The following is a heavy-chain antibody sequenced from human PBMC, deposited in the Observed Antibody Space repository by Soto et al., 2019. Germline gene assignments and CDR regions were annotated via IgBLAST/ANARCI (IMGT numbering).Heavy chain of an antibody. J-gene: IGHJ4*02. CDR2: IWYDGSNK. Sequence: GGSLRLSCAASGFTFSSYGMHWVRQAPGKGLEWVAVIWYDGSNKYYADSVKGRFTISRDNSKNTLYLQMNSLRAEDTAVYYCASAYLYSGYHPTGFDYWGQGTLVTVSS. CDR3: ASAYLYSGYHPTGFDY. CDR1: GFTFSSYG. V-gene: IGHV3-33*01. D-gene: IGHD5-12*01.